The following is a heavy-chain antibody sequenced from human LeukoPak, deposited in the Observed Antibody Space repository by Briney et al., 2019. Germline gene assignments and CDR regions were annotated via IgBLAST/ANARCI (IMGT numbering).Heavy chain of an antibody. CDR1: VGIFSRYT. CDR3: ARDSVDTAMVTGWYFDY. V-gene: IGHV1-69*10. J-gene: IGHJ4*02. Sequence: SVKVSCKSSVGIFSRYTISWVRPAPAPGLEWMGRILSFLEIANYPQRFQGGVTITADKSTSKANMELSSLRAEDTAVYYCARDSVDTAMVTGWYFDYWGQGTLVTVSS. D-gene: IGHD5-18*01. CDR2: ILSFLEIA.